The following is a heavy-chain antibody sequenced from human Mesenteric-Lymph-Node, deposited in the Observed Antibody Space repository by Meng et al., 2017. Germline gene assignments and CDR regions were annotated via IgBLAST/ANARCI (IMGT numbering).Heavy chain of an antibody. CDR3: ARGQKGYFDL. CDR1: GGSFSGYY. V-gene: IGHV4-34*02. Sequence: VQSPEWGAGLLKPSETLSLICAVCGGSFSGYYWSWLRQPPGKGLEWSGHIYNSGSTYYNPSLKSRITISVDTSKNQFSLKLSSVTAADTAVYYCARGQKGYFDLWGRGTLVTVSS. CDR2: IYNSGST. J-gene: IGHJ2*01.